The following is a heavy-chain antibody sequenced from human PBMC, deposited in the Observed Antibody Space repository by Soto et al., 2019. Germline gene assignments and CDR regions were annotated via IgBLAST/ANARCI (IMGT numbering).Heavy chain of an antibody. Sequence: GGSLRLSCAASGFTFSGYAMTWVRQAPGEGLEWVSAISGSGGTTYYADSVKGRFTISRDNSKNTLYLQMSSLRVDDTAVYYCAKGSVAGTKYYYGMDVWGQGTTVTVSS. CDR1: GFTFSGYA. V-gene: IGHV3-23*01. D-gene: IGHD6-19*01. CDR2: ISGSGGTT. J-gene: IGHJ6*02. CDR3: AKGSVAGTKYYYGMDV.